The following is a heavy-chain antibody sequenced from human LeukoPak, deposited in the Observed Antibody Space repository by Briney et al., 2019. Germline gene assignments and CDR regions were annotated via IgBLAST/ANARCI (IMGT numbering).Heavy chain of an antibody. Sequence: GGSLRLSCAASGLTFSSYSMNWVRQAPGKGLEWVSSISSSSSYIYYADSVKGRFTISRDNAKNSLYLQMNSLRAEDTAVYYCAREIPGSSIDYWGQGTLVTVSS. J-gene: IGHJ4*02. V-gene: IGHV3-21*01. CDR2: ISSSSSYI. D-gene: IGHD1-26*01. CDR3: AREIPGSSIDY. CDR1: GLTFSSYS.